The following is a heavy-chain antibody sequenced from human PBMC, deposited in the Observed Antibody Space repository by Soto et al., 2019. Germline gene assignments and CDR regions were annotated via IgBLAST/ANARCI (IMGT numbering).Heavy chain of an antibody. V-gene: IGHV1-8*01. CDR3: AKDNPDY. CDR2: MNPNSGNT. Sequence: ASVKVSCKASGYTFTTYNINWVRQATGQGLEWMGWMNPNSGNTGYAQKFQDRITLTRDTSINTAYMELSSLRSDDTAVYYCAKDNPDYWGQGTLVTVSS. J-gene: IGHJ4*02. CDR1: GYTFTTYN.